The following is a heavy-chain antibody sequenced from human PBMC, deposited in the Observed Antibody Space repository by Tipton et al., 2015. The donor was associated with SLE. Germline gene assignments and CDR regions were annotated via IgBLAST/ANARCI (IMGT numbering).Heavy chain of an antibody. CDR2: ISWNSGSI. V-gene: IGHV3-9*03. Sequence: SLRLSCAASGFIFDDCSMHWVRQAPGKGLEWVSGISWNSGSIGYADSVKGRFTISRDNAKNSLFLQMNSLRAEDMAFYYCAKGYSGDTSVSFDHWGQGTLVTVSS. CDR3: AKGYSGDTSVSFDH. CDR1: GFIFDDCS. D-gene: IGHD3-22*01. J-gene: IGHJ4*02.